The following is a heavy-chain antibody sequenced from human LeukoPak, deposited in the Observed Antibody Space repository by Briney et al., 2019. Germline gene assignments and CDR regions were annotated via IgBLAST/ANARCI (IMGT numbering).Heavy chain of an antibody. Sequence: GASVTVSCKASRYTFTGYYMHWVRQAPGQGLEWMGWINPNSGGTNYAQKFQGRVTMTRDTPISTAYMELSRLRSDDTAVYYCARDLGRYCSSTSCWGYYFDYWGQGTLVTVSS. D-gene: IGHD2-2*01. CDR2: INPNSGGT. CDR3: ARDLGRYCSSTSCWGYYFDY. V-gene: IGHV1-2*02. J-gene: IGHJ4*02. CDR1: RYTFTGYY.